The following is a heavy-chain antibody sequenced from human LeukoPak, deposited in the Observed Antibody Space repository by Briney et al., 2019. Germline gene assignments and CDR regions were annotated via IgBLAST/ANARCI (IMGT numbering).Heavy chain of an antibody. J-gene: IGHJ4*02. CDR1: GFTFSNYG. CDR2: ISYDGSNK. Sequence: GGSLRLSCAASGFTFSNYGMHWVRQAPGKGLEWVAIISYDGSNKNYADSVKGRFTISRDNSRKTVYMQINSLRAEDTALYYCARDLALVHSLPSDWGQGTLVTVSS. V-gene: IGHV3-30*19. CDR3: ARDLALVHSLPSD. D-gene: IGHD3-10*01.